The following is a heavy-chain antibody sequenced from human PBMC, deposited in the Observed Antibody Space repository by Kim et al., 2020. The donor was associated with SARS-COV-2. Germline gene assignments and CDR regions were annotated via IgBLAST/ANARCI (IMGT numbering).Heavy chain of an antibody. D-gene: IGHD2-15*01. J-gene: IGHJ4*02. Sequence: GGSLRLSCAASGFTIDDYAIHWVRQAPGQGLEWVSLISWDGGSTYYADSVQGRFTNSRDNRKNSLYLQMGSLRTADTALYYCAKDDAPFCSGGSCYSDYWGQGTLVTVSS. CDR1: GFTIDDYA. CDR2: ISWDGGST. V-gene: IGHV3-43*01. CDR3: AKDDAPFCSGGSCYSDY.